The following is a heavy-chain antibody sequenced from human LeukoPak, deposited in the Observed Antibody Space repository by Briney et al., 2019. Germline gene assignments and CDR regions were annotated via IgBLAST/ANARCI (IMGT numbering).Heavy chain of an antibody. V-gene: IGHV4-34*01. CDR1: GGSISSYY. D-gene: IGHD2-2*02. CDR3: ARGPVGYCSSTSCYTMAVGYYYYYGMDV. Sequence: PSETLSLTCTVSGGSISSYYWSWIRQPPGKGLEWIGEINHSGSTNYNPSLKSRVTISVDTSKNQFSLKLSSVTAADTAVYYCARGPVGYCSSTSCYTMAVGYYYYYGMDVWGQGTTVTVSS. CDR2: INHSGST. J-gene: IGHJ6*02.